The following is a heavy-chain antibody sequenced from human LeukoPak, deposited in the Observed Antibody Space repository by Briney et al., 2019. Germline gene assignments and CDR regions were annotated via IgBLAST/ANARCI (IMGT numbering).Heavy chain of an antibody. Sequence: PGGSLRLSCAASGFTFSSYGMHWVRQAPGKGLEWVAVISYTGSYKYYADSVKGRFTISRDNSKNTLYLQMNSLRAEDTAVYYCAKDGLVGALVVGYWYFDLWGRGTLVTVSS. D-gene: IGHD1-26*01. V-gene: IGHV3-30*18. J-gene: IGHJ2*01. CDR3: AKDGLVGALVVGYWYFDL. CDR1: GFTFSSYG. CDR2: ISYTGSYK.